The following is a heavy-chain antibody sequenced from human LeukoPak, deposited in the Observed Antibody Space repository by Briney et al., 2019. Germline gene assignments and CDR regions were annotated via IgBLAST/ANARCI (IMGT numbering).Heavy chain of an antibody. Sequence: PSETLSLTCTVSGGSVSSGSYYWSWIRQPPGKGLEWIGYICYSGSTNYNPSLKSRVTISVDTSKNQFSLKLSSVTAADTAVYYCARDNRRQREQWLTTSYGMDVWGQGTTVTDSS. CDR2: ICYSGST. V-gene: IGHV4-61*01. CDR3: ARDNRRQREQWLTTSYGMDV. D-gene: IGHD6-19*01. CDR1: GGSVSSGSYY. J-gene: IGHJ6*02.